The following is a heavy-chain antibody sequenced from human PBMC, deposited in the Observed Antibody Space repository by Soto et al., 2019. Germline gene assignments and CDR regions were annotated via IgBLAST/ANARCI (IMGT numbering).Heavy chain of an antibody. V-gene: IGHV6-1*01. CDR2: TYYRSKWYN. J-gene: IGHJ5*02. CDR1: GDSVSSNSAA. D-gene: IGHD6-19*01. Sequence: TLSLTCAISGDSVSSNSAAWNWIRQSPSRGLEWLGRTYYRSKWYNDYAVSVKSRITINPDTSKNQFSLQLNSVTPADTAVYYCARVGGAVDPNWFDPWGQGTLVTVSS. CDR3: ARVGGAVDPNWFDP.